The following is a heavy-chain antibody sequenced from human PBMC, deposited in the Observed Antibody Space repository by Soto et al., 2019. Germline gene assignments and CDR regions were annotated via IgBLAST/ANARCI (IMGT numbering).Heavy chain of an antibody. Sequence: PGESLKISCKGSGYSFTSYWIGWVRQMPGKGLEWMGIIYPGDSDTRYSPSFQGQVTISADKSISTAYLQWSSLKASDTAMYYCARRVGSGWSFSNWGSPHYYYYMDVWGKGTTVTVSS. CDR3: ARRVGSGWSFSNWGSPHYYYYMDV. J-gene: IGHJ6*03. D-gene: IGHD6-19*01. V-gene: IGHV5-51*01. CDR2: IYPGDSDT. CDR1: GYSFTSYW.